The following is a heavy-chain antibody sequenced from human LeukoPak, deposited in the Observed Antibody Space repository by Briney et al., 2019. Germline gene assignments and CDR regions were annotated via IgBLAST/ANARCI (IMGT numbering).Heavy chain of an antibody. D-gene: IGHD7-27*01. CDR2: ISSSSSTI. J-gene: IGHJ4*02. CDR3: ARGKTGDSRYYFDY. CDR1: GFTFSSYS. Sequence: PGGSLRLSCAASGFTFSSYSMNWVRQAPGKGLEWVSYISSSSSTIYYADSVKGRFTISRDNAKNSLYLQMNSLRAEDTAVYYCARGKTGDSRYYFDYWGQGTLVTVSS. V-gene: IGHV3-48*04.